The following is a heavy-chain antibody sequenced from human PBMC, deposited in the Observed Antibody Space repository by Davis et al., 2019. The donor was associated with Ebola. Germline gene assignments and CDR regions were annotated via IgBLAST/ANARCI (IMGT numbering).Heavy chain of an antibody. Sequence: PGGSLRLSCAASGFTFSSYSMNWVRQAPGKGLEWVSSISSSSSYIYYADSVKGRFTISRDNARNSLYLQMNSLRAEDTALYYCARGGGDGYNSRISLLWGQGTLVTVSS. D-gene: IGHD5-24*01. J-gene: IGHJ4*02. CDR3: ARGGGDGYNSRISLL. CDR1: GFTFSSYS. CDR2: ISSSSSYI. V-gene: IGHV3-21*04.